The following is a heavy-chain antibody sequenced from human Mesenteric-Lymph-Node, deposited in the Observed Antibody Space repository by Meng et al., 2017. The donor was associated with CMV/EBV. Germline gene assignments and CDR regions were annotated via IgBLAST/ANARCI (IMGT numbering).Heavy chain of an antibody. CDR1: GFTFRSYA. V-gene: IGHV3-23*03. CDR2: IYAGGSSS. Sequence: ASGFTFRSYAMTWVRQAPGKVLEWVSVIYAGGSSSYYADSVKGRFTISRDNFKNTLYLQMNSLRAEDTAVYYCAKDLSDIAASGSDSWGPGTLVTVSS. CDR3: AKDLSDIAASGSDS. J-gene: IGHJ4*02. D-gene: IGHD6-13*01.